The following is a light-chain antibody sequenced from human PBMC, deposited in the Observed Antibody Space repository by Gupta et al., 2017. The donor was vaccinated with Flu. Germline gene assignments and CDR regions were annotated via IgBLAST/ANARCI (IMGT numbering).Light chain of an antibody. J-gene: IGKJ1*01. V-gene: IGKV3-15*01. Sequence: ATLSVSPGERVTLSRRASQSLSSNLAWYQQRPGQAPRLLIYDASTRATGIPARFSGSGSGTEFTLTISSLQSEDFAVYYCQQYNNWPPWTFGQGTKVEIK. CDR3: QQYNNWPPWT. CDR2: DAS. CDR1: QSLSSN.